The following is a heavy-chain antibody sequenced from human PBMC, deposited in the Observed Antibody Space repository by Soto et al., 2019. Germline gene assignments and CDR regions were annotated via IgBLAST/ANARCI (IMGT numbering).Heavy chain of an antibody. Sequence: PGESLKISCKGSRYSFSHYWITWVRQMPGKGLEWMGRIDPSDSYSNYSPTFEGHVTLSADKSISTAYLQWSSLKASDTAMYYCAISSGLFDYWGQGTLVTVPQ. V-gene: IGHV5-10-1*01. CDR2: IDPSDSYS. J-gene: IGHJ4*02. CDR3: AISSGLFDY. D-gene: IGHD6-19*01. CDR1: RYSFSHYW.